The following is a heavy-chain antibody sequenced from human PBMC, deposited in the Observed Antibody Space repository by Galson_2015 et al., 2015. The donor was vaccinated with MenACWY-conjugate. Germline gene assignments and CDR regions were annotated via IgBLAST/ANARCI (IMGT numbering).Heavy chain of an antibody. Sequence: SLRLSCAASGFTVSSNYMSWVRQAPGKGLEWVSVIYSGGSTYYADSVKGRFTISRDNSKNTLYLQMNSLRAEDTAVYYCARWGGSYYDSRAGFDYWGQGTLVTVSS. CDR2: IYSGGST. J-gene: IGHJ4*02. CDR3: ARWGGSYYDSRAGFDY. D-gene: IGHD1-26*01. V-gene: IGHV3-66*01. CDR1: GFTVSSNY.